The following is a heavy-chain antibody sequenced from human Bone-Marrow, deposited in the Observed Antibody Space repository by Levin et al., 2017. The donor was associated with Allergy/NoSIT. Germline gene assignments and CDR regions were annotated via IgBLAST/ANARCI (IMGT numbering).Heavy chain of an antibody. CDR2: ISSSGDSI. CDR1: GFTFSSYE. CDR3: AREQISSSVRYRSFDY. J-gene: IGHJ4*02. Sequence: SCVASGFTFSSYEMNWVRQAPGKGLEWLSYISSSGDSIYYPDSVKGRFTISRDNAKNSLYLQLNSLRADDTAVYYCAREQISSSVRYRSFDYWGQGTLVTVSS. D-gene: IGHD6-19*01. V-gene: IGHV3-48*03.